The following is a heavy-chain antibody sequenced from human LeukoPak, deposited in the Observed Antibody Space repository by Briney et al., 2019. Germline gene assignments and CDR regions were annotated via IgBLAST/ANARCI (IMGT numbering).Heavy chain of an antibody. D-gene: IGHD5-24*01. CDR1: GFTFSSYA. CDR2: ISYDGSNK. J-gene: IGHJ6*02. V-gene: IGHV3-30*04. CDR3: VRSLFDGFYYYGMDV. Sequence: GGSLRLSCAASGFTFSSYAMHWVRQAPGKGLEWVAVISYDGSNKYYADSVKGRFTISRDNSKNTLYLQMNSLRAEDTAVYYCVRSLFDGFYYYGMDVWGQGTTVTASS.